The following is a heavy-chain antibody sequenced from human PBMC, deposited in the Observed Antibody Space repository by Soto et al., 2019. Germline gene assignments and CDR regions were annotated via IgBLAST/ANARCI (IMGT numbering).Heavy chain of an antibody. CDR1: GDTFSSYA. J-gene: IGHJ4*02. CDR3: ARVGPAHYYDSSGYYSPLDY. CDR2: IIPMFGTA. D-gene: IGHD3-22*01. V-gene: IGHV1-69*01. Sequence: QVQLVQSGAEVKKPGSSVKVSCKASGDTFSSYAINWVRKAPGQGLEWMGGIIPMFGTANYAQKFKGRVTITAGESKSTVYMELSTLRSEDTAVYYCARVGPAHYYDSSGYYSPLDYWGQGTLVTDSS.